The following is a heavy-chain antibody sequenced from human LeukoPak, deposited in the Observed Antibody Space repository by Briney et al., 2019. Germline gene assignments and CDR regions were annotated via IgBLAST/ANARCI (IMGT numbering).Heavy chain of an antibody. CDR1: GGSISSYY. Sequence: SETLSLTCTVSGGSISSYYWSWIRQPPGKGLEWIGYIYYSGSTNYNPSLKSRVTISVDTSKNQFSLKLSSVTAADTAVYYCARTGDSGSYFLWSAFDIWGQGTMVTVSS. CDR3: ARTGDSGSYFLWSAFDI. V-gene: IGHV4-59*08. J-gene: IGHJ3*02. D-gene: IGHD1-26*01. CDR2: IYYSGST.